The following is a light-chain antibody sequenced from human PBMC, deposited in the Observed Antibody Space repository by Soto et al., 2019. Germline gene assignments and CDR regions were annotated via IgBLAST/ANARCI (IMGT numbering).Light chain of an antibody. V-gene: IGKV3-15*01. CDR1: QSVSSSY. Sequence: IVLTQSPGTLSLSPVERATLSCSASQSVSSSYLAWYQHKPGQTPRLLIYDTSTRATGVPARFSGSKSGTEFTLTINSLQSEDFAVYYCQRYNNWPLTCGGGTKVDIK. CDR2: DTS. J-gene: IGKJ4*01. CDR3: QRYNNWPLT.